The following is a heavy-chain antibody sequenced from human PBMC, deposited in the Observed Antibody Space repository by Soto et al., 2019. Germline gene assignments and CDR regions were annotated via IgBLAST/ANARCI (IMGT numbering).Heavy chain of an antibody. J-gene: IGHJ4*02. Sequence: QVQLVQSGAEVKKPGASVKVSCKASGYTFTSYYIQWVRQAPGQGLEWVGLINTSIGSAVYAQKFRGRVTVSGDTSTTTVYMELNSLRSDDTAVYYCAGGASTVTNYHSRDYWGQGTLVNVSS. CDR1: GYTFTSYY. CDR2: INTSIGSA. CDR3: AGGASTVTNYHSRDY. V-gene: IGHV1-46*01. D-gene: IGHD4-17*01.